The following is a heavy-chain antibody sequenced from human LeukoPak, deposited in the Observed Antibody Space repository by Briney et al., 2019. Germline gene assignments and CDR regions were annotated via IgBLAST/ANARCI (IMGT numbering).Heavy chain of an antibody. CDR3: ARDSRYYSFHGMDV. J-gene: IGHJ6*02. Sequence: SETLSLTCAVYGGSFSGYYWSWIRQPPGKGLEWIGEINHSGSTNYNPSLKSRVTISVDTFKNQFSLKLSSVTAADTAVYYCARDSRYYSFHGMDVWGQGTTVTVSS. V-gene: IGHV4-34*01. D-gene: IGHD2/OR15-2a*01. CDR2: INHSGST. CDR1: GGSFSGYY.